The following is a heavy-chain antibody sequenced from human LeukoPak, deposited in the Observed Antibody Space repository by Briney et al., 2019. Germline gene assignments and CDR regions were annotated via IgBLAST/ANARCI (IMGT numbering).Heavy chain of an antibody. V-gene: IGHV3-74*01. Sequence: SGGSLRLSCAASGFTFSNYWMHWVRQAPGKGLVWVSRINNDGSSTSYADSVKGRFTISRDNSKNTLYLQMNSLRAEDTAVHYCARDSKTVSHFDYWGQGTLVTVSS. CDR1: GFTFSNYW. J-gene: IGHJ4*02. CDR2: INNDGSST. D-gene: IGHD4-17*01. CDR3: ARDSKTVSHFDY.